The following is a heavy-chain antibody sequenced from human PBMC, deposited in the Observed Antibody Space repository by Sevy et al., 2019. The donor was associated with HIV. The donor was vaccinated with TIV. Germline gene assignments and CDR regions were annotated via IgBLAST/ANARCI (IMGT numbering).Heavy chain of an antibody. D-gene: IGHD5-18*01. CDR3: AKDKGTAMVNALDY. V-gene: IGHV3-9*03. CDR1: GFTFDDYA. J-gene: IGHJ4*02. CDR2: IGWNSGFI. Sequence: GGSLRLSCAASGFTFDDYAMHWVRQAPGRGLEWVSGIGWNSGFIGYADSVKGRFTISRDNAKNSLYLQMNSLKAEDMALYYCAKDKGTAMVNALDYWGQGTLVTVTS.